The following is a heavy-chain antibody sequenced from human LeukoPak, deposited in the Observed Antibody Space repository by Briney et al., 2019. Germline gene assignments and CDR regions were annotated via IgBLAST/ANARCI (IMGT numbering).Heavy chain of an antibody. Sequence: GGSLRLSCAASGFTFSSYAMSWVRQAPGKGLEWVSAISGSGGSTYYADSVKGRFTISRDNSKNTLYLQMNSLRAEDTAVYYCAKDLVVAAVKGSAFDIWGQGTMVTVSS. CDR2: ISGSGGST. J-gene: IGHJ3*02. CDR1: GFTFSSYA. D-gene: IGHD2-15*01. V-gene: IGHV3-23*01. CDR3: AKDLVVAAVKGSAFDI.